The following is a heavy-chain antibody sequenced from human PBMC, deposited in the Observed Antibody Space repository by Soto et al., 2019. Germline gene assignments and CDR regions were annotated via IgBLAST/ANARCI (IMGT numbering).Heavy chain of an antibody. CDR1: NGSISSSSYY. Sequence: SETLSLTCTVSNGSISSSSYYWGWIRQPPGKGLEWIGSIYYSGGTYYNPSLKSRVTISVGTSKNQFSLKLSSVTAADTAVYYCARLVVVAATPVDYWGQGTLVTVSS. J-gene: IGHJ4*02. CDR3: ARLVVVAATPVDY. V-gene: IGHV4-39*01. D-gene: IGHD2-15*01. CDR2: IYYSGGT.